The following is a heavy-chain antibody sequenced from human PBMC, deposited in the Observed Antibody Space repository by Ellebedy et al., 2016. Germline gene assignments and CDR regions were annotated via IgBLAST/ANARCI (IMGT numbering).Heavy chain of an antibody. CDR1: GFTFSGHW. V-gene: IGHV3-74*01. CDR2: ISTDGSSA. CDR3: VSVGICPACWFDH. Sequence: GESLKISCAASGFTFSGHWMHWVRPAPGKGLVLVARISTDGSSATYADSVRGRFTISRDNAKNTLYLQMDSLRVEDTAVYYCVSVGICPACWFDHWGQGTLVTVSS. D-gene: IGHD1-14*01. J-gene: IGHJ5*02.